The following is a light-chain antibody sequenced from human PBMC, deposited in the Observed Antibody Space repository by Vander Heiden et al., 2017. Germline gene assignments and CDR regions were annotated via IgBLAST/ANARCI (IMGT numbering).Light chain of an antibody. Sequence: QPVLTQPTSMSGAPGQGVTISCTGSSYNLGAGYEAHWYQQLPKTAPRLLIYGDNNRPSGVPDRFSGSKSGTSGSLAITGLQAEDEADYFCQSYDNSLSTWVFGGGTKLTVL. CDR3: QSYDNSLSTWV. CDR2: GDN. V-gene: IGLV1-40*01. J-gene: IGLJ3*02. CDR1: SYNLGAGYE.